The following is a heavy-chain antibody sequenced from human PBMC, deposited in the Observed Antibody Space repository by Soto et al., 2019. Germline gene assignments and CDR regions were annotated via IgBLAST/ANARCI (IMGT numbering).Heavy chain of an antibody. V-gene: IGHV3-30-3*01. Sequence: PGGSLRLSCAASGFTFSSYAMHWVRQAPGKGLEWVTVISYDGSKAYYVDSVKGRFTISRDNSKNTLYLQMNSLRADDTAVYYCARGQLWLYYFDYWGQGTPVTVSS. CDR2: ISYDGSKA. CDR3: ARGQLWLYYFDY. J-gene: IGHJ4*02. D-gene: IGHD5-18*01. CDR1: GFTFSSYA.